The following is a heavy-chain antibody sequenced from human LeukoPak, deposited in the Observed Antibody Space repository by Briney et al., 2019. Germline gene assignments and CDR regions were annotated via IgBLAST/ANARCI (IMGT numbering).Heavy chain of an antibody. V-gene: IGHV3-66*01. CDR3: AKGRGTRVYNWFDT. CDR2: IYSGGRT. D-gene: IGHD1-26*01. J-gene: IGHJ5*02. Sequence: GGSLRLSCAASGLAVTNNYMTWVRQAPGKGLEWVSVIYSGGRTSYAASVKGRFTISRDNSKNTLYLQMNSLRAEDTAVYFCAKGRGTRVYNWFDTWGQGILVTVSS. CDR1: GLAVTNNY.